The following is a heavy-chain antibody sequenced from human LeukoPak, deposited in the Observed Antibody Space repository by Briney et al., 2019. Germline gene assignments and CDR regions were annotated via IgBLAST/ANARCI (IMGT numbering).Heavy chain of an antibody. Sequence: GGSLRLSCAASGFTLSTFAMIWVRQPPGKGLEWVSSIFPSGGEVHYADSVRGRFTISRDNSKSTLSLQMNSLRAEDTAIYYCATYRQVLLPFESWGQGTLVTVSS. J-gene: IGHJ4*02. CDR2: IFPSGGEV. D-gene: IGHD2-8*02. V-gene: IGHV3-23*01. CDR3: ATYRQVLLPFES. CDR1: GFTLSTFA.